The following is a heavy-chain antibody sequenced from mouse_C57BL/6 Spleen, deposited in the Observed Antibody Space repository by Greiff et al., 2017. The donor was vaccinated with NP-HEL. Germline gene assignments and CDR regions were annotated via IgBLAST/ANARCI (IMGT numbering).Heavy chain of an antibody. CDR3: ARSRYGKGYAMDY. Sequence: QVQLQQPGTELVKPGASVKLSCKASGYTFTSYWMHWVKQRPGQGLEWIGNINPSNGGTTYNEKFKSKATLTVDKSSSTAYMQLSSLTSEDSAVYYCARSRYGKGYAMDYWGQGTSVTVSS. J-gene: IGHJ4*01. D-gene: IGHD2-1*01. CDR1: GYTFTSYW. V-gene: IGHV1-53*01. CDR2: INPSNGGT.